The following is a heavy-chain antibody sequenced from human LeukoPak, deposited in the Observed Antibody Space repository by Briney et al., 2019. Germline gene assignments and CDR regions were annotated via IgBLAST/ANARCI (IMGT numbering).Heavy chain of an antibody. D-gene: IGHD2/OR15-2a*01. CDR2: ITGSGGSI. V-gene: IGHV3-23*01. J-gene: IGHJ4*02. Sequence: GGSLRLSCVASGFTFSSSAMSWVRQAPGKGLEWVSAITGSGGSIYYADSVKGRFTISRDNSKNTVYLQMISLRAEDTAVYYCAKEATPNIPGFDSWGQGTLVTVSS. CDR1: GFTFSSSA. CDR3: AKEATPNIPGFDS.